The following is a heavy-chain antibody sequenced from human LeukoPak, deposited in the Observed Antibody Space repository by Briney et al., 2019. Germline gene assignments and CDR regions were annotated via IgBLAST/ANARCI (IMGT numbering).Heavy chain of an antibody. Sequence: SETLSLTCTVSGGSSSSYYWSWIRQPAGKGLGWIGRIYTSGSTNYNPSLKSRVTMSVDTSKNQFSLKLSSVTAADTAVYYCASEGADYYGSVAHFDYWGQGTLVTVSS. CDR2: IYTSGST. J-gene: IGHJ4*02. CDR3: ASEGADYYGSVAHFDY. D-gene: IGHD3-10*01. V-gene: IGHV4-4*07. CDR1: GGSSSSYY.